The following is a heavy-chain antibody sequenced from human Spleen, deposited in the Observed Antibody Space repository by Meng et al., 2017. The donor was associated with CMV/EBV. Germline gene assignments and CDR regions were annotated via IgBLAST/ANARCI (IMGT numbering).Heavy chain of an antibody. Sequence: GESLKISCAASGFTFSSYSMNWVRQAPGKGLEWVSYISSSSSTIYYADSVKGRFTISRDNAKNSLYLQMNSLRAEDTAVYYCARDGVEMATIVGFDYWGQGTLVTVSS. CDR2: ISSSSSTI. CDR1: GFTFSSYS. V-gene: IGHV3-48*04. J-gene: IGHJ4*02. CDR3: ARDGVEMATIVGFDY. D-gene: IGHD5-24*01.